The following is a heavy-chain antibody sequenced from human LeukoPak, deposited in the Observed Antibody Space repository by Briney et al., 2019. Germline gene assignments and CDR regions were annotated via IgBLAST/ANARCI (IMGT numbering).Heavy chain of an antibody. Sequence: GGSLRLSCAAPGFTFSSYWMSWVRQAPGKGLEWVANIRQDGSEKHYVDSVKGRFTISRDNAENSLYLQMNSLRAEDTAVYFCARGGGLDVWGQGATVTVSS. J-gene: IGHJ6*02. CDR1: GFTFSSYW. CDR2: IRQDGSEK. CDR3: ARGGGLDV. D-gene: IGHD3-16*01. V-gene: IGHV3-7*03.